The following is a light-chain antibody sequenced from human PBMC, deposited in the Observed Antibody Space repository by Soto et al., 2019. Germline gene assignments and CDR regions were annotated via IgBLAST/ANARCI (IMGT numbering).Light chain of an antibody. CDR2: GAS. V-gene: IGKV3-20*01. CDR3: QQYRA. CDR1: QSVSSSY. J-gene: IGKJ4*01. Sequence: EIVLTQSPGTLSLSPGERATLSCRASQSVSSSYLAWYQQKPGQAPRLLIYGASSRATGIPDRFSGSGSGTDFTLTIGRLEPEDFAVYYCQQYRAFGGGTKVDIK.